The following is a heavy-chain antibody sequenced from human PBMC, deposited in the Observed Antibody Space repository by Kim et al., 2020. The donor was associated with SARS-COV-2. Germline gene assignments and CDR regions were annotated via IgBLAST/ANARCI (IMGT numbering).Heavy chain of an antibody. V-gene: IGHV3-23*01. Sequence: DYVKGLFTISSDKYKNPLYLQMNSLRAEDTAVYYCAKDMSSGSGSYVFDYWGQGTLVTVSS. CDR3: AKDMSSGSGSYVFDY. J-gene: IGHJ4*02. D-gene: IGHD3-10*01.